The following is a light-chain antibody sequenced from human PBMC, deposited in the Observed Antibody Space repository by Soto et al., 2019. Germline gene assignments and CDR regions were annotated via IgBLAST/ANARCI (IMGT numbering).Light chain of an antibody. CDR2: EGS. V-gene: IGLV2-23*01. CDR1: SSDVGGYNF. CDR3: CSYAGSSTYV. J-gene: IGLJ1*01. Sequence: QSALTQPASVSGSPGQSITISCTGTSSDVGGYNFVAWYQQYPGKAPKVMIYEGSQRPSGVSTRFSGSRSGNTASLTISGLQPEADADYYCCSYAGSSTYVFGTGTKLTVL.